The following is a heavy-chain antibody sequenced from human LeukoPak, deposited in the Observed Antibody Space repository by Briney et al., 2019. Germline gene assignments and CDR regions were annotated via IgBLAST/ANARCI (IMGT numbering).Heavy chain of an antibody. V-gene: IGHV3-20*04. CDR1: GFTFDDYG. Sequence: GSLRLSCAASGFTFDDYGMGWVRQAPGKGLEWVSGINWNGGSTGYADSVKGRFTISRDNAKNSLYLQMNRLRDEDTALYYCARAGNSIYYYFYLDVWGKGTAVTVSS. CDR3: ARAGNSIYYYFYLDV. CDR2: INWNGGST. D-gene: IGHD4-23*01. J-gene: IGHJ6*03.